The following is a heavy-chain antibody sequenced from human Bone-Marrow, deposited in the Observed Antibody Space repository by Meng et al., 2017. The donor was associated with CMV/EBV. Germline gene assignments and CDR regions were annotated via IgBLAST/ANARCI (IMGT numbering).Heavy chain of an antibody. CDR2: IYYSGST. CDR3: GREWDMVISFGYYSMDV. Sequence: SDTLSLTCTVPGGSISSYYWSWIRQPPGKGLEWIGHIYYSGSTNYKPSLKSRVTISVDTSKNQFSLKLSSVTAGETAVYYGGREWDMVISFGYYSMDVWGQGTTVTVSS. J-gene: IGHJ6*01. D-gene: IGHD5-18*01. V-gene: IGHV4-59*01. CDR1: GGSISSYY.